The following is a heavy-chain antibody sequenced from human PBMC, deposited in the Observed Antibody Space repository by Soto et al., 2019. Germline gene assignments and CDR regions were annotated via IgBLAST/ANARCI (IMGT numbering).Heavy chain of an antibody. D-gene: IGHD2-2*01. CDR2: IYHSGST. CDR3: ARGGVLVPAADLFDP. CDR1: GGSISSGGYS. V-gene: IGHV4-30-2*01. Sequence: PSETLSLTCAVSGGSISSGGYSWSWIRQPPGKGLEWIGYIYHSGSTYYNPSLKSRVTIPVDRSKNQFSRKLSSVTAADTAVYYCARGGVLVPAADLFDPWGQGTLVTVSS. J-gene: IGHJ5*02.